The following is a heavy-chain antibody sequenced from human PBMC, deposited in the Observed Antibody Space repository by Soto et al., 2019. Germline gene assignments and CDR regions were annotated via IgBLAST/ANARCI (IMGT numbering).Heavy chain of an antibody. V-gene: IGHV4-31*03. Sequence: QVQLQESGPGLVKPSRTLSLTSTVSGGSISSGGYYWSWIRQHPGKGLEWIGYIYYSGSTYYNPSLNSRVTISVDTSKNRFSLKLSSVPAADTAVYYCARCTMVRGDFGYYYFGMDVWGQGTTVTVSS. CDR3: ARCTMVRGDFGYYYFGMDV. CDR1: GGSISSGGYY. CDR2: IYYSGST. J-gene: IGHJ6*02. D-gene: IGHD3-10*01.